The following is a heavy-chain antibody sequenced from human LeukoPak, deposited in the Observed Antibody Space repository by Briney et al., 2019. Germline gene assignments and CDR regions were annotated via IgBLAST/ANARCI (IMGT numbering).Heavy chain of an antibody. J-gene: IGHJ3*02. CDR1: GGTFSSYA. D-gene: IGHD3-22*01. CDR2: IIPILGTA. V-gene: IGHV1-69*04. CDR3: ARGPGTYYYDSSGLGAFDI. Sequence: SVKVSCKASGGTFSSYAISWVRQAPGQGLEWMGRIIPILGTANYAQKFQGRVTITADKSTSTAYMELSSLRSKDTAVYYCARGPGTYYYDSSGLGAFDIWGQGTMVTVSS.